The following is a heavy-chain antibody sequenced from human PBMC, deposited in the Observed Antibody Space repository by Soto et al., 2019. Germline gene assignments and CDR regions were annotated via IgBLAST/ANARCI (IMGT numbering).Heavy chain of an antibody. J-gene: IGHJ4*02. Sequence: EVQLVESGGGLVQPGESLRLSCAASGFTFSNYWMHWVRQAPGKGLVWVSRIDSDGSRITYADFVKGRFTISRDNATTTMYLHMNSLTAEDTAVYYCVRTSLVVAVATREDFWGQGNLVTVSS. V-gene: IGHV3-74*01. CDR2: IDSDGSRI. CDR3: VRTSLVVAVATREDF. CDR1: GFTFSNYW. D-gene: IGHD2-15*01.